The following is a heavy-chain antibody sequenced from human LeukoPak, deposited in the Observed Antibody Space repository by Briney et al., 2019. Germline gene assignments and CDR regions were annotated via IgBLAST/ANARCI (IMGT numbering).Heavy chain of an antibody. Sequence: GGSLRLSCAASGFTFSSYEMNWVRQAPGKGLEWVSVISGGGVSTYYADSVKGRFTISSDNSKNTLYLQMNSLRAEDTAVYYCAKDRSSYFDWLLPYDAFDIWGQGTMVTVSS. D-gene: IGHD3-9*01. CDR2: ISGGGVST. V-gene: IGHV3-23*01. J-gene: IGHJ3*02. CDR3: AKDRSSYFDWLLPYDAFDI. CDR1: GFTFSSYE.